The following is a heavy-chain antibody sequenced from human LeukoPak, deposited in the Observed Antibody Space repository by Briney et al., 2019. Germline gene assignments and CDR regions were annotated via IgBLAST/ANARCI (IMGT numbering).Heavy chain of an antibody. Sequence: PSETLSLTCTVSGGSISSSSYHWTWIRQPPGKGLEWLGRIYYSGSTNYNPSLKSRVTISVDTSKNQFSLKLRSVTATDTAVYFCVRGTYGDYSYYFDSWGQGTLVTVSS. CDR3: VRGTYGDYSYYFDS. D-gene: IGHD4-17*01. J-gene: IGHJ4*02. CDR2: IYYSGST. CDR1: GGSISSSSYH. V-gene: IGHV4-61*01.